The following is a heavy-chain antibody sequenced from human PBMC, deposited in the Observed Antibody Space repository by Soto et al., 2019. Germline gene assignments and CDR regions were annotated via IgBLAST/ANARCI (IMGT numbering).Heavy chain of an antibody. CDR3: AKSARMVRGVIGYYYYGMDV. CDR2: IYYSGST. D-gene: IGHD3-10*01. J-gene: IGHJ6*02. CDR1: GGSISSGDYY. Sequence: PSETLSLTCTVSGGSISSGDYYWSWIRQPPGKGLEWIGYIYYSGSTYYNPSLKSRVTISVDTSKNQFSLKLSSVTAADTAVYYCAKSARMVRGVIGYYYYGMDVWGQGITVTVS. V-gene: IGHV4-30-4*01.